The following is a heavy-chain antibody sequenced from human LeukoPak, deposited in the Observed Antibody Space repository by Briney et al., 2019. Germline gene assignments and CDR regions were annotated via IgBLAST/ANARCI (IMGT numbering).Heavy chain of an antibody. CDR3: ARAVGTAATL. Sequence: PSETLSLTCTVSGGSIRSYYWSWIRQPPRKGLEWIGYIHYSGSTNNHPSLESRVTISVDTSKNQFSLKLSSVTAADTAVYYCARAVGTAATLWGQGTLVTVSS. CDR1: GGSIRSYY. J-gene: IGHJ4*02. CDR2: IHYSGST. D-gene: IGHD2-15*01. V-gene: IGHV4-59*01.